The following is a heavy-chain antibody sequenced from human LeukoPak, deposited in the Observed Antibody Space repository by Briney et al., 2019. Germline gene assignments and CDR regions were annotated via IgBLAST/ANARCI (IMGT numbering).Heavy chain of an antibody. Sequence: GGSLRLPCAASGFTFKSYGISWVRQAPGKGLEWVSGISAGGASTYYADSVKGRFTLSRDNSKNTLSLQMNSLRAEDTAIYYCAKDLWSGSHYPFDAWGQGTLVTVSS. J-gene: IGHJ4*02. CDR1: GFTFKSYG. V-gene: IGHV3-23*01. CDR3: AKDLWSGSHYPFDA. CDR2: ISAGGAST. D-gene: IGHD1-26*01.